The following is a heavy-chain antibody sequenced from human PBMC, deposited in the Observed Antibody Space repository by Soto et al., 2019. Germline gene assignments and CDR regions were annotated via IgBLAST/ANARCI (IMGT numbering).Heavy chain of an antibody. CDR3: AREGYGDYGYYYYGIDV. J-gene: IGHJ6*02. V-gene: IGHV1-69*12. CDR1: GGTFSSYA. CDR2: IIPIFGTA. Sequence: QVQLVQSGAEVKKPGSSVKVSCKASGGTFSSYAISWVRQAPGQGLEWMGGIIPIFGTANYAQKFQGRVTITADESTSTAYMELSTLRSEDTAVDYWAREGYGDYGYYYYGIDVWGQGTTVTVSS. D-gene: IGHD4-17*01.